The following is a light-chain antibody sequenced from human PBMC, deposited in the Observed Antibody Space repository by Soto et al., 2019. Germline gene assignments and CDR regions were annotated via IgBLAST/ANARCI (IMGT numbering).Light chain of an antibody. CDR2: EVE. J-gene: IGLJ1*01. Sequence: QSVLTQPASVSGSPGQSITISCTGSGRDIGAYNYVSWYQQHPGKAPKLIIYEVENRPSGVSNRFSASKSAFTASLTISGLQAEDAADYYCSSYTTSYFYVFGPGTKDTVL. V-gene: IGLV2-14*01. CDR1: GRDIGAYNY. CDR3: SSYTTSYFYV.